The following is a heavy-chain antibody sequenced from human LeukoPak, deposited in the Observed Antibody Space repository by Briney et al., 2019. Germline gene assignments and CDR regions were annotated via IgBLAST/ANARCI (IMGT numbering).Heavy chain of an antibody. CDR1: GFTVSSNS. D-gene: IGHD4/OR15-4a*01. Sequence: QPGGSLRLSCTVSGFTVSSNSMSWVRQAPGKGLEWVSFIYSDNTHYSDSVTGRFTISRDNSKNTLYLQMNRLRAEDTGVYFCARRAGAYSHPYDYWGQGTLVTVSS. CDR3: ARRAGAYSHPYDY. V-gene: IGHV3-53*01. CDR2: IYSDNT. J-gene: IGHJ4*02.